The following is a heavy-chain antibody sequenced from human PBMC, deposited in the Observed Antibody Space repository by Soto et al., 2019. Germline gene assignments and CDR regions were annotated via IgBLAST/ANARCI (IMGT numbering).Heavy chain of an antibody. CDR2: ISTSGGVT. CDR1: GFTFRNYA. CDR3: AKGSAGSRPYYFDY. Sequence: GGSLRLSCAASGFTFRNYAMSWVRQSPGKGLEWEWVSAISTSGGVTYNADSVKGRFTVSRDNTKNTVYLQMNSLKAEDTAVYYCAKGSAGSRPYYFDYWGQGA. D-gene: IGHD6-13*01. V-gene: IGHV3-23*01. J-gene: IGHJ4*02.